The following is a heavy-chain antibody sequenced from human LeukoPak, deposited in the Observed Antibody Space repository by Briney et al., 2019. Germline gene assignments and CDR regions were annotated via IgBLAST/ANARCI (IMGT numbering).Heavy chain of an antibody. V-gene: IGHV1-8*01. J-gene: IGHJ6*03. CDR1: GYTFTSYD. CDR2: MNPNSGNT. Sequence: PVASVKVSCKASGYTFTSYDINWVRQATGQGLEWMGWMNPNSGNTGYAQKFQGRVTMTRNNSISTAYMELSSLRSEDTAVYYCARGGAVAGYYYYYYMDVWGKGTTVTVSS. CDR3: ARGGAVAGYYYYYYMDV. D-gene: IGHD6-19*01.